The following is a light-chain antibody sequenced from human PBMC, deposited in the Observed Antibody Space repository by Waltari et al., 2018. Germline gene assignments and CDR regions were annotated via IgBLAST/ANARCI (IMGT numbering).Light chain of an antibody. V-gene: IGKV1-12*01. CDR2: AAS. J-gene: IGKJ2*01. CDR1: QAISSW. Sequence: DIQMTQSPSSVSASVGDRVTITCRASQAISSWLAWYQQKPGKAPKLLIYAASSLQSGVPSRFSGSGFGTDFTLTISSLQPDDFATYYCLQDYNYPRTFGQGTKLEIK. CDR3: LQDYNYPRT.